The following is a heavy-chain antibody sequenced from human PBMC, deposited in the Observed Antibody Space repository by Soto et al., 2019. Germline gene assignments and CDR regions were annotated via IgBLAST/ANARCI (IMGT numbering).Heavy chain of an antibody. CDR3: ARSYGSGSYSYCFEY. CDR2: IYYSGST. CDR1: GDSISSGGYY. D-gene: IGHD3-10*01. Sequence: QVQLQESGPGLVKPSQTLSLTCSVSGDSISSGGYYWSWIRQHPGKGLEWIGYIYYSGSTYYNPSLKSRVTISVDTSKNQFSLKLSSVTAADTAVYYCARSYGSGSYSYCFEYWGQGTLITVSS. V-gene: IGHV4-31*03. J-gene: IGHJ4*02.